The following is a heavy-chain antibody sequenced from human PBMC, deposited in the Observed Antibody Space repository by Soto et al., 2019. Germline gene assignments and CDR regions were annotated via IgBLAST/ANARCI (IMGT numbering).Heavy chain of an antibody. CDR3: ARTVYYGGDLDS. Sequence: EVQLVESGGGLVQPGGSLRLSCADSGFTFTNYWMNWVRQAPGKGLEWLANMKQDGSERYYVDSVRGRFTISRDNPKKSVYLQMNSLRAEDTAVYYCARTVYYGGDLDSWGQGTLVTVSS. CDR1: GFTFTNYW. D-gene: IGHD2-21*02. V-gene: IGHV3-7*01. CDR2: MKQDGSER. J-gene: IGHJ5*01.